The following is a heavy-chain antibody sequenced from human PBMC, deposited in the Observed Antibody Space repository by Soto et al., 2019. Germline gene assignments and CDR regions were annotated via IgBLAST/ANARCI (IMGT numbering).Heavy chain of an antibody. CDR2: ISWNSGSI. J-gene: IGHJ3*02. V-gene: IGHV3-9*01. CDR3: AKDLYNWNYHAPWSDAFDI. D-gene: IGHD1-7*01. CDR1: GFTFDDYA. Sequence: GGSLRLSCAASGFTFDDYAMHWVRQAPGKGLEWVSGISWNSGSIGYADSVKGRFTISRDNAKNSLYLQMNSLRAEDTALYYCAKDLYNWNYHAPWSDAFDIWGQGTMVTVSS.